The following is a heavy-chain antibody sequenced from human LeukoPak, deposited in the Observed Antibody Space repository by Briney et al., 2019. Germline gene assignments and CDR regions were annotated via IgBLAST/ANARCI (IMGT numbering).Heavy chain of an antibody. CDR3: ARDWPYCSGGSCLLDY. J-gene: IGHJ4*02. CDR2: ISAYNGNT. CDR1: GYTFTSYG. D-gene: IGHD2-15*01. Sequence: GASVKVSCKASGYTFTSYGISWVRQAPGQGLEWMGWISAYNGNTNYAQKLQGGVTMTTDTSTSTAYMELRSLRSDDTAVYYCARDWPYCSGGSCLLDYWGQGTLVTVSS. V-gene: IGHV1-18*01.